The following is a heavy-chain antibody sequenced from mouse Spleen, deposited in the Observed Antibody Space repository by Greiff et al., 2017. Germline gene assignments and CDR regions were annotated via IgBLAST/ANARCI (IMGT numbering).Heavy chain of an antibody. CDR2: IDPEDGET. CDR3: ARPCITTGGATDYYAMDY. D-gene: IGHD1-1*01. Sequence: EVQLQQSGAELVKPGASVKLSCTASGFTITDYYMHWVKQRPEQGLEWIGRIDPEDGETNYAPKFQGKATITADTSSNTAYLQLSSLTSEDTAVYYCARPCITTGGATDYYAMDYWGQGTSVTVSS. J-gene: IGHJ4*01. CDR1: GFTITDYY. V-gene: IGHV14-2*01.